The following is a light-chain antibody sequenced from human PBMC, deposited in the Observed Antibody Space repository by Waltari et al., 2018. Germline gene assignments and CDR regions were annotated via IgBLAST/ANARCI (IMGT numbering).Light chain of an antibody. CDR1: QCVSSY. CDR2: DAS. V-gene: IGKV3-11*01. Sequence: DIVLTQSPATLSLSPGERATLSCRASQCVSSYLAWYQQKSGQAPRLPIYDASNRATGIPARFSGGGSGTDFTLTISSLDPEDFAVYCCQQSSDWLLTFGGGTKVEIK. J-gene: IGKJ4*01. CDR3: QQSSDWLLT.